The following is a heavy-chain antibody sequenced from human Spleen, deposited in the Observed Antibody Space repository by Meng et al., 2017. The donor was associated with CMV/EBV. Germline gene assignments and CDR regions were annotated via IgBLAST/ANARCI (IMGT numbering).Heavy chain of an antibody. D-gene: IGHD3-3*01. Sequence: ASVKVSCKASGYTFSSYYIHWVRQAPGQGLEWMGWINPNSGGTNYAQKFQGRVTMTRDTSISTAYMELSRLRSDDTAVYYCARQTYDFWSGADYWGQGTLVTVSS. J-gene: IGHJ4*02. V-gene: IGHV1-2*02. CDR2: INPNSGGT. CDR1: GYTFSSYY. CDR3: ARQTYDFWSGADY.